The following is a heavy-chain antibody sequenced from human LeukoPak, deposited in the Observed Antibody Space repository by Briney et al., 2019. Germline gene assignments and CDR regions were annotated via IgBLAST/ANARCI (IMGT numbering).Heavy chain of an antibody. CDR1: GASFSDRY. D-gene: IGHD1-1*01. CDR2: IDQSRST. Sequence: SETLSLTCAVYGASFSDRYWTWIRQPPGKGLEWIGEIDQSRSTKCNPSLKGPVTISLDTSKNQFSLDLTSVTAADTAIYYCAASSQLGSYNWFDPWGQGTPVTVSS. CDR3: AASSQLGSYNWFDP. V-gene: IGHV4-34*01. J-gene: IGHJ5*02.